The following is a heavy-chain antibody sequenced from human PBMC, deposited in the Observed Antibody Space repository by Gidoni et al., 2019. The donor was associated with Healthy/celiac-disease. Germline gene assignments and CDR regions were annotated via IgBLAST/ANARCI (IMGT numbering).Heavy chain of an antibody. CDR2: ITSKTDGVKT. V-gene: IGHV3-15*01. CDR1: GVTFSNGW. J-gene: IGHJ4*02. Sequence: EVQLVESGGGLVKPRESLRLSSAASGVTFSNGWMSWVRQGPGMGLECVCCITSKTDGVKTDYAEPVKGRFTISRDDSKNSLYLQMNSLKPEDTAVYYCTTEGYCTNGVCYTPFFWGQGTLVTVSS. D-gene: IGHD2-8*01. CDR3: TTEGYCTNGVCYTPFF.